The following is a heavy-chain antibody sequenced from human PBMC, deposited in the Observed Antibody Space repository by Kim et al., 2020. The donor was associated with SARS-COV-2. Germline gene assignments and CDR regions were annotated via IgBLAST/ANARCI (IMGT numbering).Heavy chain of an antibody. D-gene: IGHD3-22*01. Sequence: SETLSLTCAVYGGSFSGYYWSWIRQPPGKGLEWIGEINHSGSTNYNPSLKSRVTISVDTSKNQFSLKLSSVTAADTAVYYCARIRFNKFYYDSVRGWFDPWGQGTLVTVSS. CDR1: GGSFSGYY. J-gene: IGHJ5*02. CDR3: ARIRFNKFYYDSVRGWFDP. CDR2: INHSGST. V-gene: IGHV4-34*01.